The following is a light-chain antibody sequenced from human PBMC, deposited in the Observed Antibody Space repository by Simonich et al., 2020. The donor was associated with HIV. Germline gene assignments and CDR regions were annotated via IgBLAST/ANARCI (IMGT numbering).Light chain of an antibody. CDR1: QSVSSSY. CDR3: QQYGSSPT. CDR2: DAS. Sequence: EIVLTQSPGTLSLSPGERATLSCRASQSVSSSYLAGYQQKPGLAPRLLIYDASSRATGIPDRFSGSGSGTDFTLTISRLEPEDFAVYYCQQYGSSPTFGPGTKVDIK. J-gene: IGKJ3*01. V-gene: IGKV3D-20*01.